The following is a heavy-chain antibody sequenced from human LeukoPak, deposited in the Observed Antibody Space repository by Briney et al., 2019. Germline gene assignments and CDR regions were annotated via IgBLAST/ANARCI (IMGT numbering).Heavy chain of an antibody. D-gene: IGHD2-2*01. CDR2: IYYSGST. CDR1: GVSISSYY. Sequence: SETLSLTCTVSGVSISSYYWSWIRQPPGKGLEWIGYIYYSGSTNYNPSLKSRVTISVDTSKNQFSLKLSSVTAADTAVYYCARRGCIGGYCSSGWFDPWGQGTLVTVSS. J-gene: IGHJ5*02. V-gene: IGHV4-59*08. CDR3: ARRGCIGGYCSSGWFDP.